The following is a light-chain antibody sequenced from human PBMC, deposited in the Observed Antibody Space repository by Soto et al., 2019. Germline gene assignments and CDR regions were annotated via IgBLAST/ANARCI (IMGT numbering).Light chain of an antibody. CDR1: QNINTY. J-gene: IGKJ4*01. V-gene: IGKV3-11*01. CDR3: QQRTDWPPLT. CDR2: DAS. Sequence: EIVLTQSPATLSLSPGESATLSCRASQNINTYLAWYQQKPGQPPRLLMFDASNRASGTPARFSGTGSGTDFTLTISSLEPEDFGVYYCQQRTDWPPLTCGGGTNVQIK.